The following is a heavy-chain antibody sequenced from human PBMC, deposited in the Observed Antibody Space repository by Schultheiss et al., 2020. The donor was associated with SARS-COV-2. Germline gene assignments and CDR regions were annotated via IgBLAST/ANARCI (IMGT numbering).Heavy chain of an antibody. CDR1: GFTFSSYA. CDR3: ARARAARWFGELVLDY. CDR2: ISSSGGST. Sequence: GGSLRLSCAASGFTFSSYAMSWVRQAPGKGLEWVSYISSSGGSTYYADSVKGRFTISRDNSKNTLYLQMNSLRAEDTAVYYCARARAARWFGELVLDYWGQGTLVTVSS. V-gene: IGHV3-23*01. D-gene: IGHD3-10*01. J-gene: IGHJ4*02.